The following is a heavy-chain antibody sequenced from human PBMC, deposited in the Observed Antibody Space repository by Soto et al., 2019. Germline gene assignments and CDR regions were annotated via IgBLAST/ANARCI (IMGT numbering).Heavy chain of an antibody. CDR1: GFTFSSYG. V-gene: IGHV3-30*18. J-gene: IGHJ4*02. Sequence: PGGSLRLSCAASGFTFSSYGMHWVRQAPGKGLEWVAVISYDGSNKYYADSVKGRFTISRDNSKNTLYLQMNSLRAEDTAVYYCAKSRSVEFDYWGQGTLVTVSS. CDR2: ISYDGSNK. D-gene: IGHD6-19*01. CDR3: AKSRSVEFDY.